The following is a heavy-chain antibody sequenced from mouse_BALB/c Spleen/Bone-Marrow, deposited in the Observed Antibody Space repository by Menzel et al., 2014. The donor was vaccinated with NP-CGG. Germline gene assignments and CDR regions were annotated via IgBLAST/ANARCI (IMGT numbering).Heavy chain of an antibody. CDR2: IDPANGNT. V-gene: IGHV14-3*02. D-gene: IGHD2-14*01. CDR3: ASYRYGWYFDV. CDR1: GFNIKDTY. Sequence: VQLKQSGAELVKPGALVKLSCTASGFNIKDTYMHWVKQRPEQGLEWIGRIDPANGNTKYDPKFQGKATITADTSSNTAYLQLSSLTSEDTAVYYCASYRYGWYFDVWGAGTTVTVSS. J-gene: IGHJ1*01.